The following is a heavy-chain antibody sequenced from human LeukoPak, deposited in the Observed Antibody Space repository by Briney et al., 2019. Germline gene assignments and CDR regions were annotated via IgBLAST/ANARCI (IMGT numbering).Heavy chain of an antibody. CDR3: ATAKSSGYYFGYYYYGMDV. Sequence: SETLSLTCTVSGGSITSGGYYWGWIRQPPGKGLEWIGHINYSGITYYSPSLQSRVTISVDTSKNQISLKVNSVTAADTAVYYCATAKSSGYYFGYYYYGMDVWGQGTTVTVSS. D-gene: IGHD3-22*01. CDR2: INYSGIT. CDR1: GGSITSGGYY. V-gene: IGHV4-39*01. J-gene: IGHJ6*02.